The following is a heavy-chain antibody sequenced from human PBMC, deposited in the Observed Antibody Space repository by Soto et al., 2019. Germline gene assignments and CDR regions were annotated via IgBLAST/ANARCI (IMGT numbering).Heavy chain of an antibody. CDR2: IYSGGYT. V-gene: IGHV3-53*01. Sequence: EVQLVESGGGLIQPGGSLRLSCAVSGFTVSNNYMSWVRQAPGKGLEGVSVIYSGGYTAYGDSVKGRFTISRDNSKNTLNLQRNRLGADATAGFCWAAARGGGGYWGQGTLVTVSS. J-gene: IGHJ4*02. CDR3: AAARGGGGY. D-gene: IGHD3-10*01. CDR1: GFTVSNNY.